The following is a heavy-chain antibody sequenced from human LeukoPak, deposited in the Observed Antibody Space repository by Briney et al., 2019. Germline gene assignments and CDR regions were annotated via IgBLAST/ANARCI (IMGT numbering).Heavy chain of an antibody. Sequence: GGSLRLSCAASGFTLSSYSMNWVRQAPGKGLEWVSYISTTSRTIHYADSVKGRFTISRDNAKNSLYLQMSSLRAEDTAVYCCARAGHADSFDYWGQGALVTVSS. CDR1: GFTLSSYS. J-gene: IGHJ4*02. CDR3: ARAGHADSFDY. V-gene: IGHV3-48*01. D-gene: IGHD2-21*01. CDR2: ISTTSRTI.